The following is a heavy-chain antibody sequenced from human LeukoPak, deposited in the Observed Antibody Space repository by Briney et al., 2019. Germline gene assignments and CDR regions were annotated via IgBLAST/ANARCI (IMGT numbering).Heavy chain of an antibody. CDR2: IYSGGST. CDR1: GFTVSSNY. V-gene: IGHV3-53*01. J-gene: IGHJ3*02. Sequence: GGSLRLSCAASGFTVSSNYMSWVRQAPGKGLEWVSIIYSGGSTFYADSVKGRFTISRDNSKNTLYLQMNSLRAEDTALYYCARVGVAVEHAFDIWGQGTMVTVSS. CDR3: ARVGVAVEHAFDI. D-gene: IGHD2-15*01.